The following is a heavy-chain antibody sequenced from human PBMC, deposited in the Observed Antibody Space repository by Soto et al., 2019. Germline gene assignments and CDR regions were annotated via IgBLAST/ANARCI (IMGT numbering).Heavy chain of an antibody. J-gene: IGHJ4*02. CDR2: IIRILGIA. Sequence: QVQLVQSGAEVTKPGSSVKVSCKASGGTFSSYTISWVRQAPGQGLEWMGRIIRILGIANYAQKFQGRVTITEDKSTRTAYMELSSLRSEDTAVYYCAREFPIADWGQGPLVPVSS. CDR1: GGTFSSYT. V-gene: IGHV1-69*08. CDR3: AREFPIAD.